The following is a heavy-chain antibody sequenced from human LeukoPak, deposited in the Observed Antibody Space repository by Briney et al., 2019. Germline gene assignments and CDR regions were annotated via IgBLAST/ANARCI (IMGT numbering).Heavy chain of an antibody. J-gene: IGHJ4*02. V-gene: IGHV3-33*05. D-gene: IGHD7-27*01. CDR3: ARDSITGDNSLDY. CDR2: IVGDGSKA. CDR1: GFTFSTYG. Sequence: GRSLRLSCAASGFTFSTYGMQWVRQAPGKGLEWVAVIVGDGSKAHYADSVRGRFTVSRDNSKNTLYLQMDSLRAEDTAVYYCARDSITGDNSLDYWGRGTLVTVSS.